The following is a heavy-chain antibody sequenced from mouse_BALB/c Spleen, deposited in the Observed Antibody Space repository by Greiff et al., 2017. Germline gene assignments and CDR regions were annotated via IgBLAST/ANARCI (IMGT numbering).Heavy chain of an antibody. CDR2: INPSNGGT. CDR1: GYTFTSYY. Sequence: QVQLQQSGAELVKPGASVKLSCKASGYTFTSYYMYWVKQRPGQGLEWIGEINPSNGGTNFNEKFKSKATLTVDKSSSTAYMQLSSLTSEDSAVYYCTRPSYRYDWFAYWGQGTLVTVSA. CDR3: TRPSYRYDWFAY. D-gene: IGHD2-14*01. V-gene: IGHV1S81*02. J-gene: IGHJ3*01.